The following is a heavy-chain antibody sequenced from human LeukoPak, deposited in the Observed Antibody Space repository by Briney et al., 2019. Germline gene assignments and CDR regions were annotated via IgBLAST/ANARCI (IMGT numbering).Heavy chain of an antibody. J-gene: IGHJ4*02. CDR3: AKGDTSSAFPNFDF. CDR1: GFTFHDYA. Sequence: GGSLRLSCAASGFTFHDYAMHWVRQAPGKGLEWGSGLSWNGATVGYADSVKGRFTISRDNAKTSLYLQMNSLRPEDTALYYCAKGDTSSAFPNFDFWGQGTLVTVSS. CDR2: LSWNGATV. V-gene: IGHV3-9*01. D-gene: IGHD6-13*01.